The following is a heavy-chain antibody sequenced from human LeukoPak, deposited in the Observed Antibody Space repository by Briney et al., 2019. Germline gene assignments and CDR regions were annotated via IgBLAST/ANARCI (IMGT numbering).Heavy chain of an antibody. J-gene: IGHJ6*02. D-gene: IGHD6-13*01. V-gene: IGHV1-69*13. Sequence: ASVKVSCKASGGTFSSYAISWVRQAPGQGLEWMGGIIPIFGTANYAQKFQGRVTITADESTSTAYMELSSLRSEDTAVYYCATIIAAAGTGRGGVYYYYYYGMDVWGQGTTATVSS. CDR3: ATIIAAAGTGRGGVYYYYYYGMDV. CDR1: GGTFSSYA. CDR2: IIPIFGTA.